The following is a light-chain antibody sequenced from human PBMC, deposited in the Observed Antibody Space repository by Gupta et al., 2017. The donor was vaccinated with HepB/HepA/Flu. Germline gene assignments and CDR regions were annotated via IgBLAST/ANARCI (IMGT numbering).Light chain of an antibody. J-gene: IGKJ2*01. CDR2: QAS. Sequence: TLSASVGDRVTITCRASHNINPWLAWYQHRPGKAPKLLMYQASILQSGVPSRFSGSGSGTQFTLTITSLQPDDSATYYCQQYGYYLSFGQGTRLEIK. CDR1: HNINPW. V-gene: IGKV1-5*03. CDR3: QQYGYYLS.